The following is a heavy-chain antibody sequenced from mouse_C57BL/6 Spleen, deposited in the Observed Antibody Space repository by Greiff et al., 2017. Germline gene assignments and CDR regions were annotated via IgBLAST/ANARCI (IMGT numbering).Heavy chain of an antibody. D-gene: IGHD1-1*01. V-gene: IGHV1-74*01. Sequence: QVQLQQPGAELVKPGASVKVSCKASGYTFTSYWMHWVKQRPGQGLEWIGRIHPSDSDPNYNQKFKGKATLTVDKSSSTAYMQLSSLTSEDAAVYYCATCSSQYYFDYGGQGTTLTVSS. CDR3: ATCSSQYYFDY. CDR1: GYTFTSYW. J-gene: IGHJ2*01. CDR2: IHPSDSDP.